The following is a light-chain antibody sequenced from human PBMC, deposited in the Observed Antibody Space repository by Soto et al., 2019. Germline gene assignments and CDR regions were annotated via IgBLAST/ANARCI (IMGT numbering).Light chain of an antibody. Sequence: EICFTQSPATLSLSPGERATLSCGASQSISSYLAWYQQKPGQAPRLLISDATNRATGIPARFSGSGSGTDFTLTISSLEPEDFAVYYCQQRSNWPPTFGQGTRLEIK. V-gene: IGKV3-11*01. J-gene: IGKJ5*01. CDR2: DAT. CDR1: QSISSY. CDR3: QQRSNWPPT.